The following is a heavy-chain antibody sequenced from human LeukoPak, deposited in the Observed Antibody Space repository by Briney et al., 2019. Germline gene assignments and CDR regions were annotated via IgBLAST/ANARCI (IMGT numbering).Heavy chain of an antibody. J-gene: IGHJ5*02. CDR3: AKDPMSSSWFSWFDP. Sequence: GSLRLSCAASGFTFSSYGMHWVRQAPGKGLEWVAFIRYDGSNKYYADSVKGRFTISRDNSKNTLYLQMNSLRAEDTAVYYCAKDPMSSSWFSWFDPWGQGTLVTVSS. D-gene: IGHD6-13*01. V-gene: IGHV3-30*02. CDR1: GFTFSSYG. CDR2: IRYDGSNK.